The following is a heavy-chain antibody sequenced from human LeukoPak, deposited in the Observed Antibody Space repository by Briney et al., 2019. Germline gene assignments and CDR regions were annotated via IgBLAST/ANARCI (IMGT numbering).Heavy chain of an antibody. CDR2: INHSGST. V-gene: IGHV4-34*01. J-gene: IGHJ5*02. CDR3: ARGRWGYCSSTSCSNWFDP. Sequence: PSETQSLTCAVYGGSFSGYYWSWIRQPPGKGLEWIGEINHSGSTNYNPSLKSRVTISVDTSKNQFSLKLSSVTAADTAVYYCARGRWGYCSSTSCSNWFDPWGQGTLVTVSS. CDR1: GGSFSGYY. D-gene: IGHD2-2*01.